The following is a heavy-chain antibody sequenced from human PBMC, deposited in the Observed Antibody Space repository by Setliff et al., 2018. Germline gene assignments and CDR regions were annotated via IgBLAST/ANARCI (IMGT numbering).Heavy chain of an antibody. D-gene: IGHD6-13*01. Sequence: GGSLRLSCAASGFTFSDHYMDWARQAPGKGLEWVGRTKNKANSYSTEYATSVKGRFTISRDDSKSIDYLQMNSLKTEDTAVYYCTRVGRQLVYYYYGMDVWGQGTTVTVSS. CDR2: TKNKANSYST. CDR1: GFTFSDHY. J-gene: IGHJ6*02. V-gene: IGHV3-72*01. CDR3: TRVGRQLVYYYYGMDV.